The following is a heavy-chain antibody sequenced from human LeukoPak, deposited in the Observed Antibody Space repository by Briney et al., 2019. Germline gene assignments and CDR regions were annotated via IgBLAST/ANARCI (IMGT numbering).Heavy chain of an antibody. CDR2: ISAYNGNT. CDR3: ARVGDCSSTSCYQVDDY. V-gene: IGHV1-18*01. D-gene: IGHD2-2*03. Sequence: ASVKVSCKASGYTFTSYGISWVRQAPGQGLEWMGWISAYNGNTNYAQKFQGRVTITADESTSTAYMELSSLRSEDTAVYYCARVGDCSSTSCYQVDDYWGQGTLVTVSS. CDR1: GYTFTSYG. J-gene: IGHJ4*02.